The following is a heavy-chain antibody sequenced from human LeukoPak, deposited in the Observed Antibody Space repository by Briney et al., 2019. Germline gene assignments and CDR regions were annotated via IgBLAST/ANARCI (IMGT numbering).Heavy chain of an antibody. J-gene: IGHJ4*02. CDR3: ARMGVLWFGELSRGFDY. CDR2: IYYSGST. Sequence: SETLSLTCTVSGGSISSSSYYWGWIRQPPGKGLEWIGSIYYSGSTYYNPSLKSRVTISVDTSKNQFSLKLSSVTAADTAVYYCARMGVLWFGELSRGFDYWGQGTLVTVSS. V-gene: IGHV4-39*01. D-gene: IGHD3-10*01. CDR1: GGSISSSSYY.